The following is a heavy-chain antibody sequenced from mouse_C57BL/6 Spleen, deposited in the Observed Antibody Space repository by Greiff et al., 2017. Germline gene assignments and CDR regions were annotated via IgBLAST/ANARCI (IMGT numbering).Heavy chain of an antibody. CDR2: IHPNSGST. D-gene: IGHD2-3*01. CDR3: ARSDGYYVDFDY. J-gene: IGHJ2*01. V-gene: IGHV1-64*01. Sequence: QVQLKQSGAELVKPGASVKLSCKASGYTFTSYWMHWVKQRPGQGLEWIGMIHPNSGSTNYNEKFKSKATLTVDKSSSTAYMQLSSLTSEDSAVYYCARSDGYYVDFDYWGQGTTLTVSS. CDR1: GYTFTSYW.